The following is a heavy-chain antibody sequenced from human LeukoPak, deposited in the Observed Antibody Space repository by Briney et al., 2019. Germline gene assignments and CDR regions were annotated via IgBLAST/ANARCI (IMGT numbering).Heavy chain of an antibody. CDR1: GGSISSGSYY. CDR2: IYTSGST. V-gene: IGHV4-61*02. D-gene: IGHD2/OR15-2a*01. CDR3: AREFYISWFDP. J-gene: IGHJ5*02. Sequence: PSQTLSLTCTVSGGSISSGSYYWSWIQQPAGKGLEWIGRIYTSGSTNYNPSLKSRVTISVDTSKNQFSLKLSSVTAADTAVYYCAREFYISWFDPWGQGTLVTVSS.